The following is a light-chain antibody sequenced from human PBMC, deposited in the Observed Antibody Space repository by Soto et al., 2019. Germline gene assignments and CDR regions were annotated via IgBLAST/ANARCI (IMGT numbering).Light chain of an antibody. CDR2: SAS. CDR1: QDISSY. J-gene: IGKJ1*01. V-gene: IGKV1-9*01. Sequence: DVQLTQSPSFLSASVGDRLTISCRASQDISSYLAWYQQKPGKAPKLLIHSASTLHSGVPLRFSGSGSGTEFTLTISGLQPEDLATYYCQQLNSYPPWTFGQGTKVDMK. CDR3: QQLNSYPPWT.